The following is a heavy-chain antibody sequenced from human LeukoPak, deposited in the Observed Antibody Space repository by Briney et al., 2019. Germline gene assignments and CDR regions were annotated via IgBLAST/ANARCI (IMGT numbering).Heavy chain of an antibody. J-gene: IGHJ4*02. CDR3: ASLGSREAYKGGDF. Sequence: GGSLRLSCAASGFTVSSNYMTWVRQAPGKGLKWVSCINSGVTTYADSVKGRFTVSRDNAKNTLYLQMNSLRVEDTAIYYCASLGSREAYKGGDFWGQGTLVTVSS. V-gene: IGHV3-74*01. CDR1: GFTVSSNY. CDR2: INSGVT. D-gene: IGHD5-24*01.